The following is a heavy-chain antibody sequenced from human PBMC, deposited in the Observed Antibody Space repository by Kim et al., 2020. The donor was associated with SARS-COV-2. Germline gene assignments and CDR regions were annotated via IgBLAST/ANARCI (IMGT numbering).Heavy chain of an antibody. V-gene: IGHV4-31*02. D-gene: IGHD3-10*01. Sequence: KSRVTISVDTSKNQFSLKLNSVTAADTAVYYCARVRMVRGVITTPGWFDPWGQGTLVTVSS. CDR3: ARVRMVRGVITTPGWFDP. J-gene: IGHJ5*02.